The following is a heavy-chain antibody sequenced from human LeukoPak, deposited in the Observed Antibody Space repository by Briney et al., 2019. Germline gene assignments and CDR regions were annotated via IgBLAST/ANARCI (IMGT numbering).Heavy chain of an antibody. V-gene: IGHV3-64D*06. CDR3: AKESGALGAPLYDY. J-gene: IGHJ4*02. D-gene: IGHD4/OR15-4a*01. CDR2: IVSNGGRA. CDR1: GFTFSSYA. Sequence: PGGSLRLSCSASGFTFSSYAMHWVRQAPGKGLECVSAIVSNGGRAYYADSVKGRFTISRDNSKNTLYLQMSSLRAEDTAVYYCAKESGALGAPLYDYWGQGILVTGSS.